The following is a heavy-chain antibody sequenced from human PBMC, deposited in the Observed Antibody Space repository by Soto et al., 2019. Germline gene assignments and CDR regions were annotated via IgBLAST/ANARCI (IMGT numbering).Heavy chain of an antibody. D-gene: IGHD2-2*01. V-gene: IGHV4-34*01. CDR1: GGPFSGYD. J-gene: IGHJ5*02. Sequence: SETLSLTCAVYGGPFSGYDCTWIRQPPWKGLEWIGEINHSGITNYNPSLKSRVTISVDTSKNQFSLKLSSVTAADTAVYYCARHAIVVVPASFDRCRQGTLVTVCS. CDR2: INHSGIT. CDR3: ARHAIVVVPASFDR.